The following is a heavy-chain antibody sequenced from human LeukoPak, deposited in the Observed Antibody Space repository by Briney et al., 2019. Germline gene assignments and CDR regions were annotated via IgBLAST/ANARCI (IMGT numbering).Heavy chain of an antibody. D-gene: IGHD1-1*01. CDR3: ARDATTAIGTVYMDV. V-gene: IGHV3-21*01. Sequence: GGSLRLSCAASGFTFSNYGMHWVRQAPGKGLEWVSSISSSSIYIYYADSVKGRFTISRDNAKNSLYLQMNSLRAEDTAVYYCARDATTAIGTVYMDVWGKGTTVTISS. CDR2: ISSSSIYI. CDR1: GFTFSNYG. J-gene: IGHJ6*03.